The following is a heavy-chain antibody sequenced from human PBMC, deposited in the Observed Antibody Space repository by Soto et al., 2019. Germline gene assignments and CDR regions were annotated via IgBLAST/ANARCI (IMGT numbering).Heavy chain of an antibody. D-gene: IGHD3-10*01. V-gene: IGHV4-39*01. Sequence: PSETLSLTCTVSGGSISSSSYYWGWTRQPPGKGLEWIGSIYYSGSTYYNPSLKSRVTISVDTSKNQFSLKLSSVTAADTAVYYCARGPLQLWFGELYYYFDYWGQGTLVTVSS. J-gene: IGHJ4*02. CDR3: ARGPLQLWFGELYYYFDY. CDR1: GGSISSSSYY. CDR2: IYYSGST.